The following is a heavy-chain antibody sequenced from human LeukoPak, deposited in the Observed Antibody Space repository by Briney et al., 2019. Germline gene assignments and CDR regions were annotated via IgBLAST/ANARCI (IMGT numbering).Heavy chain of an antibody. J-gene: IGHJ6*03. CDR3: ASMVRGVISGPNYYAYYMDV. CDR1: GASISSSGFY. D-gene: IGHD3-10*01. V-gene: IGHV4-39*01. CDR2: IYYSGST. Sequence: PSETLSLTCTVSGASISSSGFYWGWIRQPPGKGLEWIGNIYYSGSTYYKPSLKSRVTISVDTSKNQFSLNLSSVTAADTAVYYCASMVRGVISGPNYYAYYMDVWGKGATVTVSS.